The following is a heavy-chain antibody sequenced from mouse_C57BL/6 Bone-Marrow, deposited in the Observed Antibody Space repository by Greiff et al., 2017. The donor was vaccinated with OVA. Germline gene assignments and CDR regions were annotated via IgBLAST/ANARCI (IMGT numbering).Heavy chain of an antibody. J-gene: IGHJ2*01. V-gene: IGHV1-22*01. CDR1: GYTFTDYN. D-gene: IGHD2-12*01. CDR3: ARAYYSSSFDY. Sequence: VQLKESGPELVKPGASVKMSCKASGYTFTDYNMHWVKQSHGKSLEWIGYINPNNGGTSYNQKFKGKATLTVNKSSSTAYMELRSLTSEDSAVYYCARAYYSSSFDYWGQGTTLTVSS. CDR2: INPNNGGT.